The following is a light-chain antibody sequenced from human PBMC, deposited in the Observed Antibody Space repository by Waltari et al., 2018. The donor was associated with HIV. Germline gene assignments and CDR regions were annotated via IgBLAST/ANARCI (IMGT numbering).Light chain of an antibody. CDR1: QIIANH. J-gene: IGKJ1*01. Sequence: EIVMTQSPATLSVSPGERATLSCRASQIIANHLSWYPQKPCQAPRLLIYGGSNRATGIQARFSGSGSWTEFTLTISSMQSEDFAVYYCQQYDNWPPWTFGQGTKVEI. V-gene: IGKV3-15*01. CDR3: QQYDNWPPWT. CDR2: GGS.